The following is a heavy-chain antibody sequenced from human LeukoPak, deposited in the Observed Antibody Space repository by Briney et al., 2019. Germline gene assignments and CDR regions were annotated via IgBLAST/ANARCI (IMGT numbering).Heavy chain of an antibody. CDR2: IYHSGST. D-gene: IGHD2-15*01. V-gene: IGHV4-38-2*01. CDR3: ARSGYCSGGSCYPEDYFDY. CDR1: GYSISSGYY. Sequence: NASETLSLTCAVSGYSISSGYYWGWSRQPPGKGLEWIGSIYHSGSTYYNPSLKSRVTISVDTSKNHFSLKVSSVTAADTAVYYCARSGYCSGGSCYPEDYFDYWGQGTLVTVSS. J-gene: IGHJ4*02.